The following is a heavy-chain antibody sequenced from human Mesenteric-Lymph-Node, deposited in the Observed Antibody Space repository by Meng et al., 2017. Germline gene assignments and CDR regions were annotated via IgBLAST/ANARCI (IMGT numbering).Heavy chain of an antibody. CDR3: ARDAYSSSWYHY. V-gene: IGHV1-8*02. Sequence: AQLVQSGAEVKKPWASVKVTCKASGYTFNSYDINWVRQANGQGLEWMGWMNPNSGNTGYAQKFQGRVTMTRDTSTSTVYMELSSLRSEDTAVYYCARDAYSSSWYHYWGQGTLVTVSS. CDR2: MNPNSGNT. D-gene: IGHD6-13*01. J-gene: IGHJ4*02. CDR1: GYTFNSYD.